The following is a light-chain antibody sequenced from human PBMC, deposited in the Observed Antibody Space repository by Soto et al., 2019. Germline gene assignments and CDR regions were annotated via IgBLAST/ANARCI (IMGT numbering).Light chain of an antibody. CDR3: SSYTSGSALVV. J-gene: IGLJ2*01. CDR1: SSDIGSYDY. V-gene: IGLV2-14*01. CDR2: EVD. Sequence: VLTXPASVSGSPGQSITISCTGTSSDIGSYDYVSWYQQHPGKAPKLMIYEVDNRPSGVSNRFSASKSGNTASLTISGLHPEDEADYYCSSYTSGSALVVFGGGTKVTVL.